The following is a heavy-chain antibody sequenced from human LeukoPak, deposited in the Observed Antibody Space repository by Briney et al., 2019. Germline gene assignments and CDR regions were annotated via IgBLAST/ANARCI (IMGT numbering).Heavy chain of an antibody. CDR1: GYTLTELS. CDR3: ATEIIVGASFDY. D-gene: IGHD1-26*01. Sequence: ASVKVSCKVSGYTLTELSMHWVRQAPGKGLEWMGGFDPEDGETIYAQKFQGRVTMTEDTSTDTAYMELGSLRSEDTAVYYCATEIIVGASFDYWGQGTLVTVSS. CDR2: FDPEDGET. V-gene: IGHV1-24*01. J-gene: IGHJ4*02.